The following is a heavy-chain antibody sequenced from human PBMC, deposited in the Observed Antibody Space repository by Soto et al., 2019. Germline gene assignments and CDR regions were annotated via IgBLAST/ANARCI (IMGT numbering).Heavy chain of an antibody. CDR2: ISDGGDLT. V-gene: IGHV3-23*01. D-gene: IGHD3-10*01. CDR3: ARRVIGSSRAFDI. CDR1: GFTFNTYP. Sequence: GGSLRLSCATSGFTFNTYPMTWVRQAPEKGLEWVAGISDGGDLTYNADSVGGRFTISRDNSRNTLYLQMNSLRAEDTAVYYCARRVIGSSRAFDIWGQGTMVTVSS. J-gene: IGHJ3*02.